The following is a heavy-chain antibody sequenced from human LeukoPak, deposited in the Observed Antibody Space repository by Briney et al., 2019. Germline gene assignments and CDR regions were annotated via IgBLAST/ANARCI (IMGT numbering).Heavy chain of an antibody. CDR3: ARGGSSSWYFDMGYYYGMDV. CDR2: ISAYNGNT. CDR1: GYTFTSYG. J-gene: IGHJ6*02. Sequence: ASVNVSCKASGYTFTSYGISWVRQAPGQGLEWMGWISAYNGNTNYAQKLQGRVTMTTDTSTSTAYMELRSLRSDDTAVYYCARGGSSSWYFDMGYYYGMDVWGQGTTVTVSS. D-gene: IGHD6-13*01. V-gene: IGHV1-18*01.